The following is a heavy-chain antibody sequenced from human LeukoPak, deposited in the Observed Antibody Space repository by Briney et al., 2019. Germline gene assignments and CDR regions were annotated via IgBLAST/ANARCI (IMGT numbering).Heavy chain of an antibody. J-gene: IGHJ4*02. D-gene: IGHD6-19*01. CDR2: IGSSGTTI. CDR1: GFPFSIYE. CDR3: ALLAVASDFDY. V-gene: IGHV3-48*03. Sequence: GGSLRLSCAVSGFPFSIYEMNWVRQAPGKGLEWVSNIGSSGTTIYCADSVKGRFSISRDNAKNSLYLQMNSLRVEDAAVYYCALLAVASDFDYWGQGALVTVSS.